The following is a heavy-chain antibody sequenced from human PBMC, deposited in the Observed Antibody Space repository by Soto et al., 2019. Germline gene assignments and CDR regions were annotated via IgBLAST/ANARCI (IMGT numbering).Heavy chain of an antibody. D-gene: IGHD3-22*01. Sequence: SETLSLTCAVSVVSISSGGYSWSWIRQPPGKGLEWIGYIYHSGSTYYNPSLKSRVTISVDRSKNQFSLKLSSVTAADTAVYYCARGDYDRAGINSVDYWGQGTLVTVSS. V-gene: IGHV4-30-2*01. CDR1: VVSISSGGYS. CDR3: ARGDYDRAGINSVDY. J-gene: IGHJ4*02. CDR2: IYHSGST.